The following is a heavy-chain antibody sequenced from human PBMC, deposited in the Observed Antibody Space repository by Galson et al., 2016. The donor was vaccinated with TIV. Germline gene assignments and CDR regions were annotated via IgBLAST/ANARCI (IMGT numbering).Heavy chain of an antibody. CDR1: GSSFASYW. CDR2: IYAGDSDT. D-gene: IGHD2-2*01. V-gene: IGHV5-51*01. CDR3: ARSGYCNSTLCHLAYPDY. J-gene: IGHJ4*02. Sequence: QSGAEVTKPGESLRISCKGSGSSFASYWIAWVRQMPGKGLEWMGIIYAGDSDTRYSPSFQGQVTISADKSINTAYLQWSSLKASDTAMYYCARSGYCNSTLCHLAYPDYWGQGTRVTVSS.